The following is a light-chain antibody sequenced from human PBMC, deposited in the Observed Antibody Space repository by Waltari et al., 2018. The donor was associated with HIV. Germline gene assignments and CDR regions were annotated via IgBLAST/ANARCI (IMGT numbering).Light chain of an antibody. J-gene: IGLJ3*02. CDR2: RNI. CDR1: RSALGPPS. CDR3: ASWDDSLGGRWV. V-gene: IGLV1-47*01. Sequence: QSVLTPPPSTSGTPGQTVTISCSGPRSALGPPSVHWHQQVPGTAPKLLIDRNIPRPSGVPARFSGSKSGTSASLAISGLRSEDEAHYHCASWDDSLGGRWVFGGGTKLTVL.